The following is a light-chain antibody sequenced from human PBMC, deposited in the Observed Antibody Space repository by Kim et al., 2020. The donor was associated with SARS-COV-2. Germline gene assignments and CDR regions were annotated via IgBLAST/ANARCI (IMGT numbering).Light chain of an antibody. J-gene: IGKJ1*01. CDR2: EAS. V-gene: IGKV1-12*01. CDR3: QQTDSFPWT. CDR1: QGISDW. Sequence: GSVGDRVTITCRASQGISDWLAWYQQKPVKAPKLLIYEASSLQSGVPSRFSGSGSGTDFTLTISSLQPEDFATYYCQQTDSFPWTFGQGTKVDIK.